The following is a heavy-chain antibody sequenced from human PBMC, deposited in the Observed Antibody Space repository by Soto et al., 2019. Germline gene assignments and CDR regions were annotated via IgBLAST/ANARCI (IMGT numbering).Heavy chain of an antibody. J-gene: IGHJ3*02. CDR1: GGTFSSYA. V-gene: IGHV1-69*13. CDR3: ASRNYYDSSGYGAFDI. D-gene: IGHD3-22*01. CDR2: IIPIFGTA. Sequence: SVKVSCKASGGTFSSYAISWVRQAPGQGLEWMGGIIPIFGTANYAQKFQGRVTITADESTSTAYMELSSLRSEDTAVYYCASRNYYDSSGYGAFDIWGQGTMVTVSS.